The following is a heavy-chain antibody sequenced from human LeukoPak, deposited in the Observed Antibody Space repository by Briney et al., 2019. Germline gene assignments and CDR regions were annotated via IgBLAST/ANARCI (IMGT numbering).Heavy chain of an antibody. Sequence: SETLSLTCTVSGGSISSSSYYWDWIRQPPGKGLEWIVSIYYSGSTYYNPSLKSRVTISVDTSKNHFSLRLSSVTAADTAVYYCARQYASGSYHDYWGQGALVTVSS. CDR2: IYYSGST. CDR3: ARQYASGSYHDY. J-gene: IGHJ4*02. D-gene: IGHD3-10*01. V-gene: IGHV4-39*01. CDR1: GGSISSSSYY.